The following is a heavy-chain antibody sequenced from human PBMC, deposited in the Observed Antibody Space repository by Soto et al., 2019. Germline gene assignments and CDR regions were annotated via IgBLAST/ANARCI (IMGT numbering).Heavy chain of an antibody. Sequence: SLRLSCAASGFTFSSYAMSWVRQAPGKGLEWVSAISGSGGSTYYADSVKGRFTISRDNSKNTLYLQMNSLRAEDTAVYYCAKVIDGYKSTREFDYWGQGTLVTVSS. J-gene: IGHJ4*02. CDR3: AKVIDGYKSTREFDY. CDR2: ISGSGGST. D-gene: IGHD2-21*01. V-gene: IGHV3-23*01. CDR1: GFTFSSYA.